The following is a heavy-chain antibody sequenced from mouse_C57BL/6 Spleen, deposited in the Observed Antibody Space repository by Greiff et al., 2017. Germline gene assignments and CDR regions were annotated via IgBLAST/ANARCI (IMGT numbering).Heavy chain of an antibody. CDR1: GFTFNTYA. D-gene: IGHD1-1*01. Sequence: EVQLVESGGGLVQPKGSLKLSCAASGFTFNTYAMHWVRQAPGKGLEWVARIRSKSSNYATYYADSVKDRFTISRDDSQSMLYLQMNNLKTEDTAMYYCVRDGVITTVVATGRFDYAMDYWGQGTSVTVSS. V-gene: IGHV10-3*01. CDR2: IRSKSSNYAT. CDR3: VRDGVITTVVATGRFDYAMDY. J-gene: IGHJ4*01.